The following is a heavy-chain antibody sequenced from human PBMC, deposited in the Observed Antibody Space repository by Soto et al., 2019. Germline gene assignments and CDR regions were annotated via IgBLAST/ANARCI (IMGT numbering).Heavy chain of an antibody. CDR3: ARGPFSSGNNRFQY. V-gene: IGHV1-8*01. CDR1: GYTFTGYD. CDR2: INPNSGNT. D-gene: IGHD3-22*01. Sequence: QEPLVQSGAEVKKPGASVKVSCKASGYTFTGYDLNWVRQDTGQGPEWMGWINPNSGNTGYAQNFQDRVTMTRDTSISTAYMELHSLTSEDTAVYYCARGPFSSGNNRFQYWGQGTLVAVSS. J-gene: IGHJ1*01.